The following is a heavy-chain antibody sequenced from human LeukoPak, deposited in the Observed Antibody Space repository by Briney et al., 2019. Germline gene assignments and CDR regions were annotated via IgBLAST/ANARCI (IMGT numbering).Heavy chain of an antibody. CDR3: AKDTEYDFWSGYYTPAFDY. D-gene: IGHD3-3*01. J-gene: IGHJ4*02. Sequence: GGSLRLSCAASRFTFSSYGMHWVRQAPGKGLEWVAVIWYDGSNKYYADSVKGRFTISRDNSKNTLYLQMNSLRAEDTAVYYCAKDTEYDFWSGYYTPAFDYWGQGTLVTVSS. V-gene: IGHV3-33*03. CDR2: IWYDGSNK. CDR1: RFTFSSYG.